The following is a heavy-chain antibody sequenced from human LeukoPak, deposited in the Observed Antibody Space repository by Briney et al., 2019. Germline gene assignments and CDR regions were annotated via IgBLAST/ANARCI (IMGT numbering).Heavy chain of an antibody. CDR2: ISGSSNSI. V-gene: IGHV3-48*01. Sequence: GGSLRLFCAASGFTFSTSTMNLVRQAPGKGLELVSYISGSSNSIYYAHCVQGRLVISRDNAKNSLYLQMNSLRAEDTAVYSCAARFDYWGLGTLVTVSS. J-gene: IGHJ4*02. D-gene: IGHD6-6*01. CDR1: GFTFSTST. CDR3: AARFDY.